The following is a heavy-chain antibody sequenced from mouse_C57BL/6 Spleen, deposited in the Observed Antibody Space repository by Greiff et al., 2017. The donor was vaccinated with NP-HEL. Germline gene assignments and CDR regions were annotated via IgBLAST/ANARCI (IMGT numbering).Heavy chain of an antibody. V-gene: IGHV1-52*01. J-gene: IGHJ3*01. D-gene: IGHD4-1*01. CDR1: GYTFTSYW. Sequence: QVQLQQPGAELVRPGSSVKLSCKASGYTFTSYWMHWVKQRPIQGLEWIGNIDPSDSETHYNQKFKDKATWTVDKSSSTAYMQLSSLTSEDSAVYYCARLGSLAWFAYWGQGTLVTVSA. CDR3: ARLGSLAWFAY. CDR2: IDPSDSET.